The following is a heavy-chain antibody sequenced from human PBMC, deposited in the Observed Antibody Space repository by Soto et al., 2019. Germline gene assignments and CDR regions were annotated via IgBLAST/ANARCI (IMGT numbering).Heavy chain of an antibody. D-gene: IGHD2-15*01. V-gene: IGHV4-34*02. J-gene: IGHJ4*02. Sequence: QVQLQQWGAGLLKPSETLSLTCAVYGGSVSGSFWSWIRQPPGKGLEWIGEINHSGTTSYSPSLESRVTTSIDTSKNQFSLRMSSVTAADTAIHYCARRYSSDSYCSYFDYWGRGTLVTVSS. CDR2: INHSGTT. CDR3: ARRYSSDSYCSYFDY. CDR1: GGSVSGSF.